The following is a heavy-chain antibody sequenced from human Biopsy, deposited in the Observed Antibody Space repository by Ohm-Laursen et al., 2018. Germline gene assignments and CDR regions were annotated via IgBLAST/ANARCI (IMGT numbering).Heavy chain of an antibody. Sequence: SETLSLTCTVSGDSISSYYWSWIRQPPGKGLQWIGYVYYTGGTDYNPSLKNRVTMSVDTSKNQFYLKLYSVTAADTAVYYCARGRRTSGWPYFDNWGQGALVIVSP. CDR2: VYYTGGT. CDR1: GDSISSYY. V-gene: IGHV4-59*01. J-gene: IGHJ4*02. CDR3: ARGRRTSGWPYFDN. D-gene: IGHD6-19*01.